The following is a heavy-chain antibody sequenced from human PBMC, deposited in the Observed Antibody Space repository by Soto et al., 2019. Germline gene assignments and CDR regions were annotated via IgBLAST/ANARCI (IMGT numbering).Heavy chain of an antibody. CDR3: AKDLKEYSYVEHYSYYGMDV. Sequence: QVQLVESGGGVVQPGRSLRLSCAASGFTFSSYGMHWVRQAPGKGLEWAAVISYDGSNKYYADSVKGRFTISRDNSKNKLYLQMNRLRAEDTAVYYCAKDLKEYSYVEHYSYYGMDVWGQGTTVTVSS. V-gene: IGHV3-30*18. J-gene: IGHJ6*02. CDR2: ISYDGSNK. CDR1: GFTFSSYG. D-gene: IGHD5-18*01.